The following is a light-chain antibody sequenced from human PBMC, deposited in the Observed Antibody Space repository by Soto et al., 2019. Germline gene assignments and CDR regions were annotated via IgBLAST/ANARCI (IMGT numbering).Light chain of an antibody. J-gene: IGKJ1*01. Sequence: ALRMISSQSSFSASTGGIDLVGRRVSQGISSYLAWYQQKPGKAPKLLIYAASTLQSGVPSRFSGSGSGTDFTLTISRLEPEDFAVFYCQQYGSSPPRWTFGQGTKVDIK. CDR2: AAS. CDR1: QGISSY. CDR3: QQYGSSPPRWT. V-gene: IGKV1-8*01.